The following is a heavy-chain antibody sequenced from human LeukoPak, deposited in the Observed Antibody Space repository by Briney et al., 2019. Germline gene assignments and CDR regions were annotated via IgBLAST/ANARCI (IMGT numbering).Heavy chain of an antibody. J-gene: IGHJ4*02. CDR3: ARGSIVGATFDYFDY. D-gene: IGHD1-26*01. CDR2: INPNSSVT. V-gene: IGHV1-2*02. Sequence: ASVKVSCKASGYTFTGYYMFWVRQAPGQGLEWMGWINPNSSVTNYAQKFQGRVTMTRDTSISTAYMELSRLRSDDTAVYYCARGSIVGATFDYFDYWGQGTLVTVSS. CDR1: GYTFTGYY.